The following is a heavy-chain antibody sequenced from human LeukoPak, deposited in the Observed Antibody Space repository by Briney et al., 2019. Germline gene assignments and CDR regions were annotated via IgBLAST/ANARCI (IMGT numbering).Heavy chain of an antibody. J-gene: IGHJ4*02. D-gene: IGHD6-13*01. CDR2: ISGSGGST. Sequence: GGSLRLSCAASGFTFNLAWMSWVRQAPGKGLEWVSAISGSGGSTYYADSVKGRFTISRDNSKNTLYLQMNSLRAEDTAVYYCAKDRSLIAAAGLYYFDYWGQGTLVTVSS. CDR1: GFTFNLAW. V-gene: IGHV3-23*01. CDR3: AKDRSLIAAAGLYYFDY.